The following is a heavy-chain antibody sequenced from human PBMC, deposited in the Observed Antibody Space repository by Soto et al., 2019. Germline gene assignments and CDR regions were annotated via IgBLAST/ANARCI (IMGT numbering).Heavy chain of an antibody. V-gene: IGHV3-30*03. Sequence: PGGSLRLSCAASGFTFSSYGMHWVRQAPGKGLEWVAVISYDGSNKYYADSVKGRFTISRDNSKNTLYLQMNSLRAEDTAVYYCATVYYYDSSGYYSIYYGMDVWGQGTTVTVSS. CDR1: GFTFSSYG. CDR3: ATVYYYDSSGYYSIYYGMDV. CDR2: ISYDGSNK. D-gene: IGHD3-22*01. J-gene: IGHJ6*02.